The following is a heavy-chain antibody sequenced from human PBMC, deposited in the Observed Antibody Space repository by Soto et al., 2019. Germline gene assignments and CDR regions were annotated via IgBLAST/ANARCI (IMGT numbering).Heavy chain of an antibody. CDR1: GGSISSSSYY. CDR2: IYYSGST. V-gene: IGHV4-39*01. D-gene: IGHD1-26*01. CDR3: ASSHSGSYPPDDY. Sequence: PSETLSLTCTVSGGSISSSSYYWGWIRQPPGKGLEWIGSIYYSGSTYYNPSLKSRVTISVDTSKNQFSLKLSSVTAADTAVYYCASSHSGSYPPDDYWGQGTLVTVSS. J-gene: IGHJ4*02.